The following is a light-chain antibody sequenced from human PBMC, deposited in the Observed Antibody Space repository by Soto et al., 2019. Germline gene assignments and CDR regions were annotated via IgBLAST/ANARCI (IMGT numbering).Light chain of an antibody. V-gene: IGKV3-20*01. CDR2: GAS. CDR3: QQYGGSPTT. CDR1: QSVSSSY. Sequence: EIVWTQSPGTLSLSPGERATLSCRASQSVSSSYLAWYQQKPGQAPRLLIYGASSRATGIPDRFSGSGSGTDFTLTISRLEPEDFAVYYCQQYGGSPTTFGQGTMVDIK. J-gene: IGKJ1*01.